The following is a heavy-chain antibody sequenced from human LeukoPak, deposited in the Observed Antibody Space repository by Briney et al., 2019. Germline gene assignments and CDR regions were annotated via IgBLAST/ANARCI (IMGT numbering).Heavy chain of an antibody. CDR3: ASLGATTIHYYGMDV. Sequence: GASVKVSCKASGYTFTDYYLHWVRQAPGQGLEWMGWINPISGGTNYAQKFQGSVTMTRDTSITTAYMELSSLRSDDTAVYYCASLGATTIHYYGMDVWGQGTTVTVCS. D-gene: IGHD1-26*01. CDR2: INPISGGT. V-gene: IGHV1-2*02. CDR1: GYTFTDYY. J-gene: IGHJ6*02.